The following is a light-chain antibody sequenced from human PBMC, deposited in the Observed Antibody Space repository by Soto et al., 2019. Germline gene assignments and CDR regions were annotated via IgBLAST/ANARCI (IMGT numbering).Light chain of an antibody. J-gene: IGLJ7*01. CDR1: SSNIGAGYD. CDR3: QSNDISLRGTTV. Sequence: QSVLTQPPSVSGAPGQRVTISCTGSSSNIGAGYDVHWYQQLPGTAPKLLIYGNSNRPSGVPDRFSGSKSGTSASLAITGLQAEYEAYYNCQSNDISLRGTTVFGGGPKLTVL. V-gene: IGLV1-40*01. CDR2: GNS.